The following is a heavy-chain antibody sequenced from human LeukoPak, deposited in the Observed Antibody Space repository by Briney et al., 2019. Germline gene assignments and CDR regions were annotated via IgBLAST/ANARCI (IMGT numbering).Heavy chain of an antibody. D-gene: IGHD1-26*01. CDR2: IYYSGST. CDR1: GGSISSGGYY. J-gene: IGHJ4*02. V-gene: IGHV4-31*03. CDR3: ARVVAADSHFDY. Sequence: SETLSLTCTVSGGSISSGGYYWSWIRQHPGKGLEWIGYIYYSGSTYYNPSLKSRVTISVDTSKNQFSLKLSSVTAADTAVYYCARVVAADSHFDYWGQGTLVTVSS.